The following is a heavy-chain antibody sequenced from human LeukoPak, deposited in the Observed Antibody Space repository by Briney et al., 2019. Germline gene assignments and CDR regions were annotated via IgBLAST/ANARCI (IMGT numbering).Heavy chain of an antibody. Sequence: ASVKVSCKPSGYTFSDYFIHWVRQAPGQGLEWMGWINPYSGVTNSAQKFQGRVTMTTDTSIRTVYMEVSRTRSDDTAVYYCARGRAVGGTKIGFDYWGQGTVVTVSS. D-gene: IGHD6-19*01. CDR3: ARGRAVGGTKIGFDY. V-gene: IGHV1-2*02. CDR2: INPYSGVT. J-gene: IGHJ4*02. CDR1: GYTFSDYF.